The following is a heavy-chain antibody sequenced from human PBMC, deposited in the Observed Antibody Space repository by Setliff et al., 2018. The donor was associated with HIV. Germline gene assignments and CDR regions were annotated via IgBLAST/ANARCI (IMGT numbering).Heavy chain of an antibody. CDR1: GGSVSDTSYY. CDR2: VYYSGST. CDR3: ARTRGYTYGYIDY. V-gene: IGHV4-39*01. J-gene: IGHJ4*02. Sequence: PSETLSLTCTVSGGSVSDTSYYWGWIRQPPGKGLEWLANVYYSGSTYYNPSLKSRVTISVDTSKNQFSLKLSSVTAADTAIYYCARTRGYTYGYIDYWGQGTLVTVSS. D-gene: IGHD5-18*01.